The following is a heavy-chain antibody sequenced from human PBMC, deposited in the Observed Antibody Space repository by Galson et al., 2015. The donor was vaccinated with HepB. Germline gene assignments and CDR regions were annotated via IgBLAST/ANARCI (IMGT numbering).Heavy chain of an antibody. CDR1: GFTFNYYG. V-gene: IGHV3-30*02. CDR3: ARERDLIATTYYFGY. CDR2: IRSDGSDK. D-gene: IGHD2/OR15-2a*01. Sequence: SLRLSCAASGFTFNYYGIHWVRQAPGKGLEWVAFIRSDGSDKYFADSVKGRFTISRDNSKSTLYLQMNSLRPEDTAVYYCARERDLIATTYYFGYWGQGTLVTVSS. J-gene: IGHJ4*02.